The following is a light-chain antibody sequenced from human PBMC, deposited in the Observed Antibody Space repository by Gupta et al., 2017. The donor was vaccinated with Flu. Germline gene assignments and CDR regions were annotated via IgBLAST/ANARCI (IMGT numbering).Light chain of an antibody. J-gene: IGKJ1*01. V-gene: IGKV1-5*03. CDR3: QQYNSRGT. CDR1: QSISSW. CDR2: KAS. Sequence: DIQMTPSPSTLSASVGDRVTITCRASQSISSWLAWYQQKPGKAPKLLIYKASSLESGVPSRFSGSGSGTEFTLTISSLQPDDFATYYCQQYNSRGTFGQGTKVEIK.